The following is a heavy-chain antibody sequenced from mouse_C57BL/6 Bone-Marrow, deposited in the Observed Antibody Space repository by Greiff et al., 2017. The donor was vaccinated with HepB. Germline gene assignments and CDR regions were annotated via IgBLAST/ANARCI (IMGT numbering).Heavy chain of an antibody. CDR3: ARGARGY. J-gene: IGHJ2*01. Sequence: QVQLQQSGPELVKPGASVKISCKASGYAFSSSWMNWVKQRPGKGLEWIGRIYPGDGDTNYNGKFKGKATLTADTSSSTAYRQLGSLTSEDSAVYFCARGARGYWGQGTTLTVSS. V-gene: IGHV1-82*01. CDR1: GYAFSSSW. CDR2: IYPGDGDT.